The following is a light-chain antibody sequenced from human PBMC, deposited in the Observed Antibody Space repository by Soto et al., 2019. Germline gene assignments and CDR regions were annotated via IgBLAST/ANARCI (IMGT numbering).Light chain of an antibody. V-gene: IGKV3-15*01. CDR3: QQYSNWPPWT. CDR1: QSVSSN. J-gene: IGKJ1*01. Sequence: DRVMTQSPDTLSASPGERVSLSCRASQSVSSNLAWYQQKPGQAPRLLVYGASTRAAGVPARFSGSGSGTEFTLTISSLQSEDIAVYYCQQYSNWPPWTFGQGTKVDIK. CDR2: GAS.